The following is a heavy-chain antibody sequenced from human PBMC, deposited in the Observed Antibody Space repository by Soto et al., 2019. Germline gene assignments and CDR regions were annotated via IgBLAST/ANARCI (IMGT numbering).Heavy chain of an antibody. V-gene: IGHV3-30-3*01. CDR2: ISKGGSNL. D-gene: IGHD3-10*01. Sequence: GGSLRLSCAASGFTLSYYAIPWVRQAPGKGLEWVTVISKGGSNLYFADSVKGRFTISRDNSKNTLYLQMNSLRTEDTAVYYCAREVEYTSAFGISSSFDYWGQGTLVTVSS. CDR3: AREVEYTSAFGISSSFDY. J-gene: IGHJ4*02. CDR1: GFTLSYYA.